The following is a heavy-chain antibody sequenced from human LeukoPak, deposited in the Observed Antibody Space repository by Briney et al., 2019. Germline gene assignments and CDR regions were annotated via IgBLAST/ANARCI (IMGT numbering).Heavy chain of an antibody. CDR1: GGSFSGYY. J-gene: IGHJ6*03. Sequence: SETLSLTCAVYGGSFSGYYWSWIRQPPGRGLGWVGEINHSGSTNYNPSLKSRVTISVDTSKNQFSLTLSSATAADTAVYYCATSPRRIAAAGRKSRNYSYYMDVWGKGTTVTVSS. D-gene: IGHD6-13*01. CDR3: ATSPRRIAAAGRKSRNYSYYMDV. CDR2: INHSGST. V-gene: IGHV4-34*01.